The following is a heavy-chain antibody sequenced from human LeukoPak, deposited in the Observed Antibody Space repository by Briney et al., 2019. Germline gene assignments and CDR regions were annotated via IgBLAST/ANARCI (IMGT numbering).Heavy chain of an antibody. CDR3: AHRPWIAASGNTFDS. V-gene: IGHV2-5*02. CDR1: GFSLSSTGVA. CDR2: IYWDDDK. D-gene: IGHD6-13*01. Sequence: SGPTLVNPTQTLTLTCTFSGFSLSSTGVAVGWIRQPPGKALEWLALIYWDDDKSYSPSLKDRLTITRDTSKNQVVLTMTNMDPVDTATYYCAHRPWIAASGNTFDSWGQGTLVTVSS. J-gene: IGHJ4*02.